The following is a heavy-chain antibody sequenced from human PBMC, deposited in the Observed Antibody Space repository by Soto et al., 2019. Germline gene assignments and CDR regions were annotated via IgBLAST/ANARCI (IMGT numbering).Heavy chain of an antibody. V-gene: IGHV3-53*01. J-gene: IGHJ4*02. D-gene: IGHD3-16*01. CDR2: VHGGGST. CDR3: AGRLTTAASLDY. Sequence: PGGSLRLSCAASGFTVSNNHMTWVRQAAGKGLELVSFVHGGGSTSYADSVKGRFTISRDNSKNTLYLQMDSLRAEVTAIYYCAGRLTTAASLDYWGRGTLVTVSS. CDR1: GFTVSNNH.